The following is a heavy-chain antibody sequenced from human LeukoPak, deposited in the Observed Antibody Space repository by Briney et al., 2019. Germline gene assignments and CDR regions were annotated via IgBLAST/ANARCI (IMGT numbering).Heavy chain of an antibody. Sequence: ASVKVSCKASGYTFTSYGISWVRQAPGQGLEWMGWISAYNGNTNYAQKLQGRVTMTTDTSMSTAYMELRSLRSDDTAVYYCARAGDCSGGSCYSLILFDYWGQGTLVTVSS. CDR3: ARAGDCSGGSCYSLILFDY. CDR2: ISAYNGNT. V-gene: IGHV1-18*01. D-gene: IGHD2-15*01. J-gene: IGHJ4*02. CDR1: GYTFTSYG.